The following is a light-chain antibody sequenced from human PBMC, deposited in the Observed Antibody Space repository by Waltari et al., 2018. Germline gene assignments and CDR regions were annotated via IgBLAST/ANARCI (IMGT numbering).Light chain of an antibody. Sequence: EIVLTQSPATLSLSPGDRATLSCRASQSVNTYLGWYQQNPGQAPRLLIYDASTRATGIPARFSGSGSGTDFTLTISSLEPEDFATYYCQQRNNWPGGTFGPGTRVEVK. J-gene: IGKJ1*01. CDR2: DAS. V-gene: IGKV3-11*01. CDR3: QQRNNWPGGT. CDR1: QSVNTY.